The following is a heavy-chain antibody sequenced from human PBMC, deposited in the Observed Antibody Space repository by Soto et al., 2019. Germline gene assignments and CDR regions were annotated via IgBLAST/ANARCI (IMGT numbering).Heavy chain of an antibody. Sequence: PGGSLRLSCAASGFTFSSYGMHWVRQAPGKGLEWVAVISYDGSNKCYADSVKGRFTISRDNSKNTLYLQMNSLRAEDTAVYYCAKAYGSGRLIDYWGQGTLVTVSS. CDR1: GFTFSSYG. D-gene: IGHD3-10*01. V-gene: IGHV3-30*18. J-gene: IGHJ4*02. CDR3: AKAYGSGRLIDY. CDR2: ISYDGSNK.